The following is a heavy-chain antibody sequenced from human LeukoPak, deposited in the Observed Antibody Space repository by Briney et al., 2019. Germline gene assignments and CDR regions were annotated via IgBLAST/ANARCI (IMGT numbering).Heavy chain of an antibody. CDR2: ISSSSSTI. CDR1: GFTFSSYE. CDR3: ARVVIVGATRFDY. Sequence: GGSLRLSCAASGFTFSSYEMNWVRQAPGKGLERVSYISSSSSTIYYADSVKGRFTISRDNAKNSLYLQMNSLRAEDTAVYYCARVVIVGATRFDYWGQGTLVTVSS. D-gene: IGHD1-26*01. V-gene: IGHV3-48*01. J-gene: IGHJ4*02.